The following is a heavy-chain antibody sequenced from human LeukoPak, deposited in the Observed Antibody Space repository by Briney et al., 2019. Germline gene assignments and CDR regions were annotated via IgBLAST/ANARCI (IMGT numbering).Heavy chain of an antibody. Sequence: GGSLRLSCAASGFTVSSNYMSWVHQAPGKGLEWVSVIYSGGSTYYADSVKGRFTISRHNSKNTLYLQMNSLRAEDTAVYYCARDRYDILTGYTPAHYYYYGMDVWGQGTTVTVSS. CDR2: IYSGGST. CDR1: GFTVSSNY. D-gene: IGHD3-9*01. J-gene: IGHJ6*02. V-gene: IGHV3-53*04. CDR3: ARDRYDILTGYTPAHYYYYGMDV.